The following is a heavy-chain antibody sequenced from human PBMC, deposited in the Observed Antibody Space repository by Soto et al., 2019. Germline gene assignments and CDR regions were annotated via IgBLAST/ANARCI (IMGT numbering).Heavy chain of an antibody. CDR2: IYWDDDK. J-gene: IGHJ4*02. CDR3: AHRQSYYYASSGYYPYFDY. CDR1: GFSLSTGGVG. D-gene: IGHD3-22*01. Sequence: QITLKESGPTLVKPTQTLTLTCTFSGFSLSTGGVGVGWIRQPPGKALEWLALIYWDDDKRYSPSLKSRLTITKDPXXHXVXXTMTNMHPVDTATYYCAHRQSYYYASSGYYPYFDYWGQGTLVTVSS. V-gene: IGHV2-5*02.